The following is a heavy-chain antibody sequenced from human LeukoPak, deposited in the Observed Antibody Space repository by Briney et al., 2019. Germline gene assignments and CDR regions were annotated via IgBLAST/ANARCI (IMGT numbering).Heavy chain of an antibody. CDR3: ASRTTVTPTFDP. CDR1: GGSFSDYY. CDR2: INHSGST. Sequence: PSETLSLTCAVYGGSFSDYYWAWLRQPPGKGLEWIGEINHSGSTSYNPSVKSRVTISVDTSKNQFSLRLSSVTAADTAVYYCASRTTVTPTFDPWGQGTLVTVSS. J-gene: IGHJ5*02. D-gene: IGHD4-17*01. V-gene: IGHV4-34*01.